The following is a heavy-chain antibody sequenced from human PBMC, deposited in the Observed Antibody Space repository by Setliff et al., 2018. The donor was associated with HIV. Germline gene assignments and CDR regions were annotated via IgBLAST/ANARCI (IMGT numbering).Heavy chain of an antibody. J-gene: IGHJ4*02. CDR2: ISVSGTDI. V-gene: IGHV3-11*04. D-gene: IGHD2-21*01. Sequence: GGSLRLSCAASGFTFTNYYMSWIRQAPGKGLELLSYISVSGTDIKYADSVKGRFTISRDNAKNSLYLQMDSLRAEDTAVYYCATDPRRLSYWGQGTLVTVSS. CDR1: GFTFTNYY. CDR3: ATDPRRLSY.